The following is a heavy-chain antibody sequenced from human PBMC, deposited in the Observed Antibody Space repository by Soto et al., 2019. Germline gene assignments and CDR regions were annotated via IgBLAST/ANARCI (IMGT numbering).Heavy chain of an antibody. CDR2: IKYDGSEK. J-gene: IGHJ4*02. CDR1: GFAFNNYW. Sequence: GGSLRLSCAASGFAFNNYWMSWVRQAPGKGPEWVASIKYDGSEKYYVDSVKGRFTVSRDNAKNSLSMHLNSLRADDTAVYYCVRDVGPITIFGEALSGYFDSWGQGTLVT. CDR3: VRDVGPITIFGEALSGYFDS. V-gene: IGHV3-7*03. D-gene: IGHD3-3*01.